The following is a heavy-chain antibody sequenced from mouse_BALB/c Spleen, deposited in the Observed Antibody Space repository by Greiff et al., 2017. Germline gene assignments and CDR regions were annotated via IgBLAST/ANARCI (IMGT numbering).Heavy chain of an antibody. V-gene: IGHV3-2*02. CDR3: ARSYGSLYYYAMDY. D-gene: IGHD1-1*01. J-gene: IGHJ4*01. Sequence: VQLKESGPGLVKPSQSLSLTCTVTGYSITSDYAWNWIRQFPGNKLEWMGYISYSGSTSYNPSLKSRISITRDTSKNQFFLQLNSVTTEDTATYYCARSYGSLYYYAMDYWGQGTSVTVSS. CDR1: GYSITSDYA. CDR2: ISYSGST.